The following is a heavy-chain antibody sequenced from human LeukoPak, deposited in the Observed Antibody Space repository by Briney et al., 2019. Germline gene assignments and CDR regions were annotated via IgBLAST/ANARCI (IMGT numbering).Heavy chain of an antibody. Sequence: SETLSLTCTVSGASITNSYWNWVQQPPGKGLEWIGYIYSSGNTNYNPSLKSRVTISLDVSKNQFSLKLTSVTAADTAVYYCANSYDGKIVPFDNWGQGALVAVSS. CDR3: ANSYDGKIVPFDN. CDR2: IYSSGNT. V-gene: IGHV4-4*09. J-gene: IGHJ4*02. D-gene: IGHD4-23*01. CDR1: GASITNSY.